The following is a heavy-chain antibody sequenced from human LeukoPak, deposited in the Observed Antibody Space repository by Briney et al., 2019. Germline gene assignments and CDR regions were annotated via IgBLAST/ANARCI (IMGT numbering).Heavy chain of an antibody. V-gene: IGHV4-4*08. CDR1: GGSISSYY. D-gene: IGHD6-19*01. CDR2: IYTSGST. J-gene: IGHJ5*02. Sequence: PSETLSLTCTVSGGSISSYYWSWIRQPPGKGLEWIGYIYTSGSTNYNPSLKSRVTISVDTSKNQFSLKLSSVTAADTAVYYCARTRIAVAGRDWFDPWGQGTLVTVSS. CDR3: ARTRIAVAGRDWFDP.